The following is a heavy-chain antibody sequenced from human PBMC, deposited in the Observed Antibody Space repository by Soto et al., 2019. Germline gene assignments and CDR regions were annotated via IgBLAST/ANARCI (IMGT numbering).Heavy chain of an antibody. V-gene: IGHV4-61*08. Sequence: WATLFLAFTVSGCSVTSAAYYGRWLRQPPGRGPEWIGYIYYTGKTNYNPSLKSRVTMSVDTSKNQFSLKLTSVTAADTAVYFCATQRVAVAGLGVSWVQGTLVTVSS. CDR2: IYYTGKT. D-gene: IGHD6-19*01. CDR1: GCSVTSAAYY. J-gene: IGHJ5*02. CDR3: ATQRVAVAGLGVS.